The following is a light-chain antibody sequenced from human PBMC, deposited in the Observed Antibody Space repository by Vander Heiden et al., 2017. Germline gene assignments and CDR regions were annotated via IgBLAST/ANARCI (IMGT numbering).Light chain of an antibody. CDR1: SSDVGSYNF. V-gene: IGLV2-23*02. Sequence: QSALTQPASVSGSPGQSITISCTGTSSDVGSYNFGSWYQQHPGKVPKLMIYEVSKRPSGVSNRFSGSKSGNTASLTISGLQAEDEADYYCCSYAGSSLPYVFGPGTKVTVL. CDR2: EVS. J-gene: IGLJ1*01. CDR3: CSYAGSSLPYV.